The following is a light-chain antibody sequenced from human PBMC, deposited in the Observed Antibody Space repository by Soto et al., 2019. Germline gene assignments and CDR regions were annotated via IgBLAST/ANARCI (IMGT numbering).Light chain of an antibody. CDR1: SSDIGAGYR. Sequence: QSVLTQPPSVSGAPGERVTISCTGSSSDIGAGYRVRWYQQVPGTAPKLLIYDNTNRPSGVSVRFSGSKSGTSASLAISGLQAEDEADYYCSSYTSSSTYVFGTGTKVTVL. CDR2: DNT. V-gene: IGLV1-40*01. CDR3: SSYTSSSTYV. J-gene: IGLJ1*01.